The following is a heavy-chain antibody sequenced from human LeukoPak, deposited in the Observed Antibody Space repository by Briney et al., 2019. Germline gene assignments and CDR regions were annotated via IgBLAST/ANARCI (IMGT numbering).Heavy chain of an antibody. CDR3: AREPTGDFWSGYGY. CDR1: GFTFSSYG. CDR2: IWYDGSNK. V-gene: IGHV3-33*01. Sequence: GGSLRLSCAASGFTFSSYGMHWVRQAPGKGLEWVAVIWYDGSNKYYADSVKGRFTISRDNSKNTLYLQMNSLRAEDTAVYYCAREPTGDFWSGYGYWGQGTLVTVSS. D-gene: IGHD3-3*01. J-gene: IGHJ4*02.